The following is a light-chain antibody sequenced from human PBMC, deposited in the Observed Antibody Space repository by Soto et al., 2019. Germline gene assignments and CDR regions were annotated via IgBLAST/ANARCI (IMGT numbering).Light chain of an antibody. V-gene: IGKV1-17*01. J-gene: IGKJ4*01. CDR2: DTT. CDR3: QQYNYGPFT. Sequence: SHLTRSRCVLSAYVRVTVTIPVRPSLNIREELDCYQHKPGKASKRLIYDTTTLHSWVPSRFSGDGPGTEFTLTISSLQSEDFAISYCQQYNYGPFTSAGATKVDIK. CDR1: LNIREE.